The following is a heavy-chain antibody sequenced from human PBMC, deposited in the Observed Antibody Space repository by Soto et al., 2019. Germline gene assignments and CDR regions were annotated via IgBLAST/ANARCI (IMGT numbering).Heavy chain of an antibody. D-gene: IGHD1-1*01. V-gene: IGHV3-33*01. CDR3: ARGWNQFYYYYGMDV. Sequence: QVQLLESGGGVVQPGRSLRLSCAASGFTFSSYRMHWVRQAPGKGPEWVAVIWYDGSNKYYADSVKGRFTISRYNSKNTLYLQMNSLRAEDTAVYYCARGWNQFYYYYGMDVWGQGTTVTVSS. J-gene: IGHJ6*02. CDR1: GFTFSSYR. CDR2: IWYDGSNK.